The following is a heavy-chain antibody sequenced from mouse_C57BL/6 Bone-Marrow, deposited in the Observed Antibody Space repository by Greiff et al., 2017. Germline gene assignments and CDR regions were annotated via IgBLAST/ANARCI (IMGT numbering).Heavy chain of an antibody. V-gene: IGHV1-81*01. D-gene: IGHD1-1*01. CDR2: IYPRSGNT. CDR3: AKIKLITTVVPSYFDV. J-gene: IGHJ1*03. Sequence: LQESGAELARPGASVKLSCKASGYTFTSYGISWVKQRTGQGLEWIGEIYPRSGNTYYNEKFKGKATLTADKSSSTAYMELRSLTSEDSAVYFCAKIKLITTVVPSYFDVWGTGTTVTVSS. CDR1: GYTFTSYG.